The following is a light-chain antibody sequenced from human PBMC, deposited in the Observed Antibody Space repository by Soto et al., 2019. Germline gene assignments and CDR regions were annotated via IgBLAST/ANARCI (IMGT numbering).Light chain of an antibody. CDR2: EAS. J-gene: IGKJ2*01. Sequence: DIQMTQSPSALSASVGDRVTITCRASQSISHWLAWYQQKPGKAPKLLIYEASTLETGVPSRFSGSGSGADCTSTISRLQPDDFATYYCHQYYTYSFTFGLGTKLEIK. CDR1: QSISHW. CDR3: HQYYTYSFT. V-gene: IGKV1-5*03.